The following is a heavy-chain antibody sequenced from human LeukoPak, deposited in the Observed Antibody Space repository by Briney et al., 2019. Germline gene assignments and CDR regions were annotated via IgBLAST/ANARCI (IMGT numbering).Heavy chain of an antibody. CDR2: TSSSSGST. Sequence: PGGSLRLSCAASGFTFSSYAMNWVRQAPGKGLEWLSFTSSSSGSTHYADSVKGRFTISRDNAKNSLHLQMNSLRAEDTRVYYRAKGRDSGSFIIDYWGQGTLVTVSS. CDR3: AKGRDSGSFIIDY. J-gene: IGHJ4*02. D-gene: IGHD3-10*01. V-gene: IGHV3-48*01. CDR1: GFTFSSYA.